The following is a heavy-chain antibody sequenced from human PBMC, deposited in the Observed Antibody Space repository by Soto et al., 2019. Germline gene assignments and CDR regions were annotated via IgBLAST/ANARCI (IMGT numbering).Heavy chain of an antibody. Sequence: QVQLVESGGGVVQPGRSLRLSCAASGFTFSSYGMHWVRQAPGKGLEWVAVISYDGSNKYYADSVKGRFTISRDNSKNTLYLQMNSLRAEDTAVYYCAKEGGIAVGVIVDYWGQGTLVTVSS. V-gene: IGHV3-30*18. D-gene: IGHD6-19*01. CDR3: AKEGGIAVGVIVDY. CDR2: ISYDGSNK. CDR1: GFTFSSYG. J-gene: IGHJ4*02.